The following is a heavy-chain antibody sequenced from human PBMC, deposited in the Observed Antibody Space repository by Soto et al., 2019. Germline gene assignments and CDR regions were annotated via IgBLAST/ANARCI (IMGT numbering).Heavy chain of an antibody. CDR1: GFTFSSYA. D-gene: IGHD3-22*01. V-gene: IGHV3-23*01. CDR2: ISSSGGTT. CDR3: AKRAIRYASSGFSPFDS. J-gene: IGHJ4*02. Sequence: EVQLLESGGGLVQPGGSLRLSCAASGFTFSSYAMSWVRQAPGKGLEWVSTISSSGGTTYYADCVRGRFIISRDNSKNTLNLQMNGLRAEDTAVYYCAKRAIRYASSGFSPFDSLGKGTLVTISS.